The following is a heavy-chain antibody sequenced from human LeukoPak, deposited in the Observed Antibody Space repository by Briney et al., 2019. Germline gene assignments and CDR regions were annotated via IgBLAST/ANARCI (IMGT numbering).Heavy chain of an antibody. CDR3: ARAPEPLDLVHFDY. CDR2: IYYSGST. V-gene: IGHV4-39*07. J-gene: IGHJ4*02. CDR1: GGSISSSSYY. Sequence: SETLSLTRTVSGGSISSSSYYWGWIRQPPGKGLEWIGSIYYSGSTYYNPSLKSRVTISVDTSKNQFSLKLSSVTAADTAVYYCARAPEPLDLVHFDYWGQGTLVTVSS. D-gene: IGHD1-14*01.